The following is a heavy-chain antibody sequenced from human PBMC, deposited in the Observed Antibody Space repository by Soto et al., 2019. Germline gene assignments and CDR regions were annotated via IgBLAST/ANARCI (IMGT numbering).Heavy chain of an antibody. CDR1: GYTFTSYG. V-gene: IGHV1-18*01. J-gene: IGHJ3*02. Sequence: QVQLVQSGAEVKKPGASVKVSCKASGYTFTSYGISWVRQAPGQGLEWMGWISAYNGNTNYAQKLQGRVTMTTDTSTSTADMELRSLRSDDTAVYYCARDFPFGELTNDAFDIWGQGTMVTVSS. CDR2: ISAYNGNT. CDR3: ARDFPFGELTNDAFDI. D-gene: IGHD3-10*01.